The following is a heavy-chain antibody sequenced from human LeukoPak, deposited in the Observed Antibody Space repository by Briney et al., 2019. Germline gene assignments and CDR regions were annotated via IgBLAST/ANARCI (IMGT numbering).Heavy chain of an antibody. CDR3: ARASGNSGWYPFDY. V-gene: IGHV4-59*01. J-gene: IGHJ4*02. CDR1: GGSISSYY. Sequence: SETLSLTCTVSGGSISSYYWSWIRQPPGKGLEWIGYIYYSGSTNYNPSLKGRVTISVDTSKNQLSLKVRSVTAADTAMYYCARASGNSGWYPFDYWDQGTLVTVSS. CDR2: IYYSGST. D-gene: IGHD6-19*01.